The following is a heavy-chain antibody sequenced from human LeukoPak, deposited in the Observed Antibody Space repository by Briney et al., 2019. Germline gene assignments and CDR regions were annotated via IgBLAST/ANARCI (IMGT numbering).Heavy chain of an antibody. D-gene: IGHD2-15*01. CDR1: GFTFSDYY. CDR3: ARGRLGYCSGGSCYTPFYYYYYMDV. V-gene: IGHV3-11*01. CDR2: ISSSGSTI. J-gene: IGHJ6*03. Sequence: RGSLRLSCAASGFTFSDYYMSWIRQVPGKGLEWVSYISSSGSTIYYADSVKGRFTISRDNAKNSLYLQMNSLRAEDTAVYYCARGRLGYCSGGSCYTPFYYYYYMDVWGKGTTVTISS.